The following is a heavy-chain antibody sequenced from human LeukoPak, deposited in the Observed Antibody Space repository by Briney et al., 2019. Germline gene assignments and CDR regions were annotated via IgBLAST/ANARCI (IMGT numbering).Heavy chain of an antibody. CDR3: ARDRYSYGCFDY. D-gene: IGHD5-18*01. J-gene: IGHJ4*02. CDR2: ISYGGSNK. V-gene: IGHV3-30-3*01. CDR1: GFTFSSYA. Sequence: GGSLRLSCAASGFTFSSYAMHWVRQAPGKGLEWVAVISYGGSNKYYADSVKGRFTISRDNSKNTLYLQMNSLRAEDTAVYYCARDRYSYGCFDYWGQGTPVTVSS.